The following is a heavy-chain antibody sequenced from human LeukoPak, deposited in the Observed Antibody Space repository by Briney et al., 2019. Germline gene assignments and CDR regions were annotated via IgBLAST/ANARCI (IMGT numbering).Heavy chain of an antibody. J-gene: IGHJ3*02. CDR2: IYYSGST. Sequence: PSETLSLTCTVSSGSISSSSYYWGWIRQPPGKGLEWIGSIYYSGSTYYNPSLKSRVTISVDTSKNQFSLKLISVTAADTAVYYCTRHSLPTSVVGSFDIWGRGTMVTVSS. D-gene: IGHD3-22*01. CDR1: SGSISSSSYY. CDR3: TRHSLPTSVVGSFDI. V-gene: IGHV4-39*01.